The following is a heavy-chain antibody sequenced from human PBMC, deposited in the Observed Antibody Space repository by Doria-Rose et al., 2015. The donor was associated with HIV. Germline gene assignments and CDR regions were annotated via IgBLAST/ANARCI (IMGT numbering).Heavy chain of an antibody. CDR1: GFTFSDYY. D-gene: IGHD6-13*01. CDR2: ISSSDSTI. CDR3: ARDRRITTGSWYFFDY. Sequence: CSASGFTFSDYYMSWIRQTPGKGLEWISYISSSDSTIYYADSVKGRFTISRDNAKNSLYLHMNSLRADDTAVYYCARDRRITTGSWYFFDYWGQGTLVAVSS. J-gene: IGHJ4*02. V-gene: IGHV3-11*04.